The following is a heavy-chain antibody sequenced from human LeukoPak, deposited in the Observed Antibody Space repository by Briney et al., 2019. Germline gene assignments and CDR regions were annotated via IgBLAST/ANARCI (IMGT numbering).Heavy chain of an antibody. V-gene: IGHV3-9*01. CDR1: GFTFSSYA. CDR2: ISWNSGSI. CDR3: AKARQWLVLDY. Sequence: GGSLRLSCAASGFTFSSYAMSWVRQAPGKGLEWVSGISWNSGSIGYADSVKGRFTISRDNAKNSLYLQMNSLRAEDTALYYCAKARQWLVLDYWGQGTLVTVSS. D-gene: IGHD6-19*01. J-gene: IGHJ4*02.